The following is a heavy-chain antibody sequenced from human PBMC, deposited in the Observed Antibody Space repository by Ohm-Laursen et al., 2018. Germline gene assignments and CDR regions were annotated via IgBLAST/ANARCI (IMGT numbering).Heavy chain of an antibody. D-gene: IGHD3-10*01. CDR1: GFTFSSCG. J-gene: IGHJ1*01. Sequence: SLRLSCTASGFTFSSCGMHWVRQAPGKGLEWVAVISYDGSNKYYADSVTGRFTISRDNSKNTLYLQMNTLRAEDTAVYYCAKALGWFGEDGYFQHWGQGTLVTVSS. CDR2: ISYDGSNK. CDR3: AKALGWFGEDGYFQH. V-gene: IGHV3-30*18.